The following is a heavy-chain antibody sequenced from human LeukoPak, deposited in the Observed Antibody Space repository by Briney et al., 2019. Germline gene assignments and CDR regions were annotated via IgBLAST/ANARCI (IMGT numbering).Heavy chain of an antibody. V-gene: IGHV4-34*01. CDR3: ARDRYGGYFDY. J-gene: IGHJ4*02. D-gene: IGHD3-10*01. CDR1: GGSFSGYY. CDR2: INHSGST. Sequence: KPSETLSLTCAVYGGSFSGYYWSWIRQPPGKGLEWIGEINHSGSTNYNPSLKSRVTISVDTSKNQFSLKLSSVTAADTAVYYCARDRYGGYFDYWSQGTLVTVSS.